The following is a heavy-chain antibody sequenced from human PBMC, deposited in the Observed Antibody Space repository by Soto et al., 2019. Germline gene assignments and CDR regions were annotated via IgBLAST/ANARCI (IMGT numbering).Heavy chain of an antibody. V-gene: IGHV1-69*02. CDR2: IIPILGIA. D-gene: IGHD2-21*02. Sequence: QVQLVQSGAEVKKPGSSVMVSCNASGGTFSSYTISWVRQAPGQGLEWMGRIIPILGIANYAQKFQGRVTITADKSTSTAYMELSSLRSEDTAVYYCATLLLAYCGGDFPMADYWGQGTLVTVSS. CDR1: GGTFSSYT. CDR3: ATLLLAYCGGDFPMADY. J-gene: IGHJ4*02.